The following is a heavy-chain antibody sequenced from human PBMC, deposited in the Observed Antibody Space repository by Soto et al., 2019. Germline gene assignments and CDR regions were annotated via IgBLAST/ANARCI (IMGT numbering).Heavy chain of an antibody. J-gene: IGHJ6*02. CDR2: ISAYNGNT. CDR3: ARSSLISGNYYYGMDV. CDR1: GYTFTSYD. Sequence: GASVKVSCKASGYTFTSYDISWVRQAPGQGLEWMGWISAYNGNTKYAQKVQDRVTMTTDASTSTAYMELRSLRSDDTAVYYCARSSLISGNYYYGMDVWGQGTTVTV. D-gene: IGHD3-3*02. V-gene: IGHV1-18*01.